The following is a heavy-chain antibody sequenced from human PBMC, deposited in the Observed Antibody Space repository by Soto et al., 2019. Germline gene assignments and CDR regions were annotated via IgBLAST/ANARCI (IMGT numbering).Heavy chain of an antibody. CDR1: GVSISSSSW. CDR2: IYHSGST. J-gene: IGHJ4*02. CDR3: AGGFGSGHYDY. V-gene: IGHV4-4*02. D-gene: IGHD3-10*01. Sequence: QVQLQQSGPGLVKPSGTLSLTCDVSGVSISSSSWWSWVRQPPGKGLEWVGEIYHSGSTNYNPSPKSRVTISVDKSKTQISLRLTSVTAADTAVYYCAGGFGSGHYDYWGQGSLVTVSS.